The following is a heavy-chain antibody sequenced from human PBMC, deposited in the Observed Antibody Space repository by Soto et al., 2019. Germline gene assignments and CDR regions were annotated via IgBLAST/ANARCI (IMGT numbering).Heavy chain of an antibody. D-gene: IGHD3-22*01. V-gene: IGHV1-69*01. CDR3: ALYYYDSSGYLLAFDI. J-gene: IGHJ3*02. CDR1: GGTVCISA. CDR2: IIPIFGTA. Sequence: SVKISITSSGGTVCISAIAVLRKPPGQGLEWMGGIIPIFGTANYAQKFQGRVTITADESTSTAYMELSSLRSEDTAVYYCALYYYDSSGYLLAFDIWGQGTMVTVSS.